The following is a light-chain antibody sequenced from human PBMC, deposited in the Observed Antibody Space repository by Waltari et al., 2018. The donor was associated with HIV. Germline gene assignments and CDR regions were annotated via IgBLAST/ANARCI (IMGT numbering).Light chain of an antibody. CDR3: QQSYTSPT. CDR1: QNINNY. CDR2: TAT. V-gene: IGKV1-39*01. Sequence: DIQMTQSPSSLSASIGDRVSITCRASQNINNYLNWYQQKPGRAPRVLISTATTLQSGVPSRFRGSGSGTDFTLTITGLQPEDFGTYFCQQSYTSPTFGPGTTLDLK. J-gene: IGKJ3*01.